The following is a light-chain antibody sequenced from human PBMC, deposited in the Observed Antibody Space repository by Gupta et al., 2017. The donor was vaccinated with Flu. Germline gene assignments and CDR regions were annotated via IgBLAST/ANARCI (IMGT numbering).Light chain of an antibody. J-gene: IGLJ3*02. Sequence: RVTISCSGSSSNIGRKTVSWYQQVPGTAPKLLIYNNNERPSGVPDRFSGSKSGTSASLAISGLQAEDEADYYCAAWDDSLNGRVFGGGAKLTVL. V-gene: IGLV1-44*01. CDR1: SSNIGRKT. CDR3: AAWDDSLNGRV. CDR2: NNN.